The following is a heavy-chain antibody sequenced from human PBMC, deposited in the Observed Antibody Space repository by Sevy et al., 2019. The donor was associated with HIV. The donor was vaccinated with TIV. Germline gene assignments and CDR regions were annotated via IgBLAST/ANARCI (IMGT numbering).Heavy chain of an antibody. CDR2: ISYDGSNK. CDR1: GFTFSSYA. J-gene: IGHJ3*02. Sequence: GGSLRLSCAASGFTFSSYAMHWVRQAPGKGLEWVAVISYDGSNKYYADSVKGRFTISRDNSKNTLYLQMNSLRAEDTAVYYCARHTYDAFDIWGQGTMVTVSS. V-gene: IGHV3-30-3*01. CDR3: ARHTYDAFDI.